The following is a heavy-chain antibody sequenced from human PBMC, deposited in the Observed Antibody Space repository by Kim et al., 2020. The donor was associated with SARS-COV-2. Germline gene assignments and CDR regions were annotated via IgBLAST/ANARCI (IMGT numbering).Heavy chain of an antibody. Sequence: VKGRSTISRDNSKNTLYLQMNSLKAEETAVYYCARDRGCITIFHYYGMDVWGQGTTVTVSS. V-gene: IGHV3-30*01. CDR3: ARDRGCITIFHYYGMDV. D-gene: IGHD3-9*01. J-gene: IGHJ6*02.